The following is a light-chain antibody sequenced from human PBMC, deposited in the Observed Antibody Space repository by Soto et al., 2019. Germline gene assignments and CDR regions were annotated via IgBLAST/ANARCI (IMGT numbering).Light chain of an antibody. CDR1: QSVTSNY. Sequence: EIVLTQSPGTLSLSPGERATRSCGASQSVTSNYLACYQQKPGQCPTLLIFGASIRVNGSPDRFIGSGPGTDFTLTISRLEPEDFAVYYCQHYVTSLTTFGQGTKVDIK. J-gene: IGKJ1*01. CDR3: QHYVTSLTT. CDR2: GAS. V-gene: IGKV3-20*01.